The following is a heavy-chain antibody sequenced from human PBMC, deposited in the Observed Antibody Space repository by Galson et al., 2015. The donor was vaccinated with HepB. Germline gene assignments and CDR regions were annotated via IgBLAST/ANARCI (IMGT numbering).Heavy chain of an antibody. CDR3: ARAPRAYCGGDCLFMDY. Sequence: SLRLSCAASGFTFSSYGMHWVRQAPGKGLEWVAVIWYDGSNKYYADSVKGQFTISRDNSKNTLYLQMNSLRAEDTAVYYCARAPRAYCGGDCLFMDYWGQGTLVTVSS. CDR2: IWYDGSNK. CDR1: GFTFSSYG. J-gene: IGHJ4*02. D-gene: IGHD2-21*02. V-gene: IGHV3-33*08.